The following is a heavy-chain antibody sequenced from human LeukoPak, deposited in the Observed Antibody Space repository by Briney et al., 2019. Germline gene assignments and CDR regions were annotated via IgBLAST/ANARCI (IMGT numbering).Heavy chain of an antibody. D-gene: IGHD6-6*01. V-gene: IGHV4-59*01. J-gene: IGHJ4*02. Sequence: SETLSLTCTVSDGSISSYYWSWIRQPPGKGLEWIGYIYYSGRTNYNPSLKSRVTISIDTSKNQFSLRLSSVTAADTAVYYCARFEGGAARHQFDYWGQGTLVTVSS. CDR3: ARFEGGAARHQFDY. CDR2: IYYSGRT. CDR1: DGSISSYY.